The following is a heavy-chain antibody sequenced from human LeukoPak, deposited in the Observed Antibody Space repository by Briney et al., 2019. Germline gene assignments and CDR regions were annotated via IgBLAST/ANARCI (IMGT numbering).Heavy chain of an antibody. J-gene: IGHJ1*01. CDR2: INHSGST. Sequence: SETLSLTCAVYGGSFSGYYWSWIRQPPGKGLEWIGEINHSGSTNYNPSLKSRVTISVDTSKNQFSLKLSSVTAADTAVYYCARRLIGYCSGGSYYSGYFQHWGQGTLVTVSS. V-gene: IGHV4-34*01. CDR3: ARRLIGYCSGGSYYSGYFQH. D-gene: IGHD2-15*01. CDR1: GGSFSGYY.